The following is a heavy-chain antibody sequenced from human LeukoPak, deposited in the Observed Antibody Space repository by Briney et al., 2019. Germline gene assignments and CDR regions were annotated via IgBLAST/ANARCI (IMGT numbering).Heavy chain of an antibody. CDR3: ARDQDTAMEPHFDY. Sequence: PGGSLRPSCAASGFTFSSYSMNWVRQAPGKGLEWVSSISSSSSYIYYADSVKGRFTISRDNAKNSLYLQMNSLRAEDTAVYYCARDQDTAMEPHFDYWGQGTLVTVSS. CDR1: GFTFSSYS. CDR2: ISSSSSYI. J-gene: IGHJ4*02. D-gene: IGHD5-18*01. V-gene: IGHV3-21*01.